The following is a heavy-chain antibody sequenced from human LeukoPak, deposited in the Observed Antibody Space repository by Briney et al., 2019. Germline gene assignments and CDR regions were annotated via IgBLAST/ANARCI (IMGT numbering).Heavy chain of an antibody. J-gene: IGHJ6*03. Sequence: PGGSLRLSCAASGFTFSSYSMNLVRQAPGKGLEWVSSISSSSSYIYYADSVKGRFTISRDNAKNSLYLQMNSLRAEDTAVYYCARGEDSSSFYYYMDVWGKGTTVTVSS. CDR1: GFTFSSYS. D-gene: IGHD6-13*01. V-gene: IGHV3-21*01. CDR2: ISSSSSYI. CDR3: ARGEDSSSFYYYMDV.